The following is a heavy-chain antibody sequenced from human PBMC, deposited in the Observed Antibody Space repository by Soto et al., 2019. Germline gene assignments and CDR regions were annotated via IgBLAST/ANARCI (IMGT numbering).Heavy chain of an antibody. Sequence: GSLRLSCAASGFTFSSYGMHWVRQAPGKGVEWVAVISYGGSNKYYADSVKGRFTISRDNSKNTLYLQMNSLRAEDTAVYYCAIGQYYDILTGYYGFDYWGQGTLVTVSS. J-gene: IGHJ4*02. CDR1: GFTFSSYG. V-gene: IGHV3-30*03. CDR2: ISYGGSNK. D-gene: IGHD3-9*01. CDR3: AIGQYYDILTGYYGFDY.